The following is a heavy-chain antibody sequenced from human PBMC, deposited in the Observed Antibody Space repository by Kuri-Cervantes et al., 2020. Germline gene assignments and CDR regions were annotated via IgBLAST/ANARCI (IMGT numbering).Heavy chain of an antibody. J-gene: IGHJ4*02. Sequence: ASGKVSCKASGYTFTSYGISWVRQAPGQGLEWMGWISIYNGHTNYAQKFQDRVTMTTDTSTSTAYMELTSLTSDDTAVYYCAKVAQAYFDYWGQGTLVTVSS. V-gene: IGHV1-18*01. CDR2: ISIYNGHT. CDR1: GYTFTSYG. CDR3: AKVAQAYFDY.